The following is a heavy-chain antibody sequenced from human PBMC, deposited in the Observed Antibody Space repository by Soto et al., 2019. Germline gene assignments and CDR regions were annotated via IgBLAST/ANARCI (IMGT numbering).Heavy chain of an antibody. J-gene: IGHJ6*02. CDR3: ARDRGAFCSSTSCYERYYYYYGMDV. CDR2: IIPIFGTA. D-gene: IGHD2-2*01. CDR1: GGTFSSYA. V-gene: IGHV1-69*13. Sequence: SVKVSCKASGGTFSSYAISWVRQAPGQGPEWMGGIIPIFGTANYAQKFQGRVTITADESTSTAYMELSSLRSEDTAVYYCARDRGAFCSSTSCYERYYYYYGMDVWGQGTTVTVSS.